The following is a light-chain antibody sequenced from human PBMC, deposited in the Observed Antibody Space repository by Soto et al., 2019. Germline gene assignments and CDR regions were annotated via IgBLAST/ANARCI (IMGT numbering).Light chain of an antibody. CDR3: QQRGNWPLT. Sequence: EVVLTQSPATLSLSPGERATLSCRASQSVSNSLAWYQQKPGQAPRLLIYDASNRATDIPARFSGSGSGTAFTLTISSLEPEDFAVYYCQQRGNWPLTFGGGTKVEIK. CDR1: QSVSNS. J-gene: IGKJ4*01. V-gene: IGKV3-11*01. CDR2: DAS.